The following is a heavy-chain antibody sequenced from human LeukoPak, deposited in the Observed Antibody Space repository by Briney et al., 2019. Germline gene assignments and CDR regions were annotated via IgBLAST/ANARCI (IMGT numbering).Heavy chain of an antibody. CDR1: GFTFSSYA. J-gene: IGHJ4*02. CDR2: ISGSGGST. Sequence: GGSLRLSCAASGFTFSSYAMSWVRQAPGKGLEWVSAISGSGGSTYYADSVKGRSTISRDNSKNTLYLQMNSLRAEDTAVYYCAKMTVIVGGGSFDYWGQGTLVTVSS. CDR3: AKMTVIVGGGSFDY. V-gene: IGHV3-23*01. D-gene: IGHD2-15*01.